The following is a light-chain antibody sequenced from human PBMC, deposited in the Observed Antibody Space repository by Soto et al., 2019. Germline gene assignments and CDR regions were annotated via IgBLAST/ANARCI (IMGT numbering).Light chain of an antibody. CDR2: WAS. V-gene: IGKV4-1*01. Sequence: DVVMTQSPDSLAVSLGERATINCKSSQNILYSSNNKNYLAWYQQKPGQPPKMLIYWASTRGSGVPDRFSGSGSGTDFPLTISSLRAEDVAVYYCQQYYSTPPTFGQGTKVEIK. CDR1: QNILYSSNNKNY. J-gene: IGKJ1*01. CDR3: QQYYSTPPT.